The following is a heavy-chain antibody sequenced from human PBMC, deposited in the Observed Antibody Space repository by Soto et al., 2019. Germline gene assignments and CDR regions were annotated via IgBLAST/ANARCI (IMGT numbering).Heavy chain of an antibody. V-gene: IGHV1-3*01. J-gene: IGHJ4*02. CDR3: ARDRQVVVITYLDY. CDR2: INAGNGNT. D-gene: IGHD3-22*01. CDR1: GYTFTSYA. Sequence: GASVKVSCKASGYTFTSYAMHWVRQAPGQRLEWMGWINAGNGNTKYSQKFQGRVTITRDTSASTAYMELSSLRSEDTAVYYCARDRQVVVITYLDYWGQGTLVTVSS.